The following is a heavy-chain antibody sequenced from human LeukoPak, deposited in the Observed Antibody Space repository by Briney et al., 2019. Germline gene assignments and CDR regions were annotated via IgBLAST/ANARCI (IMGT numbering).Heavy chain of an antibody. CDR2: IYHSGYT. J-gene: IGHJ4*02. CDR3: ARSSMFRGVTLDY. CDR1: GGSISSSSYY. D-gene: IGHD3-10*01. V-gene: IGHV4-39*01. Sequence: SETLSLTCTVSGGSISSSSYYWGWIRQPPGEALEWIGSIYHSGYTYYNPSLKSRVTISVDTSKSQFSLKLSSVTAADTAVYYCARSSMFRGVTLDYWGQGTLVTVSS.